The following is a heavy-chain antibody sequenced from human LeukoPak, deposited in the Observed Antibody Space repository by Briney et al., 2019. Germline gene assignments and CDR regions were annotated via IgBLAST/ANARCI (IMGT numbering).Heavy chain of an antibody. J-gene: IGHJ3*02. V-gene: IGHV4-59*01. CDR2: IYYSGST. CDR1: GGSISSYY. D-gene: IGHD3-10*01. Sequence: SSESLSLTCTVPGGSISSYYCSWIRQPPGKGLEWIGYIYYSGSTNYNPSLKSRVTISVDTSKNQFSLKLSSVTAADTAVYYCARTDVTMVRGVIINDAFDIWGQGTMVTVSS. CDR3: ARTDVTMVRGVIINDAFDI.